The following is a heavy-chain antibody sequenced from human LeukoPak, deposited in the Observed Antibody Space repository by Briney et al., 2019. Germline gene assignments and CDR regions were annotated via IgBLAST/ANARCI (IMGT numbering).Heavy chain of an antibody. CDR3: AKSQLGYCSGGSCFDAFDI. J-gene: IGHJ3*02. D-gene: IGHD2-15*01. Sequence: PGGSLRLSCAASGFTFSSYAMHWVRQAPGKGLEYVSAISSNGGSTYYANSVKGRFTISRDNSKNTLYLQMNSLRAEDTAVYYCAKSQLGYCSGGSCFDAFDIWGQGTMVTVSS. CDR2: ISSNGGST. V-gene: IGHV3-64*01. CDR1: GFTFSSYA.